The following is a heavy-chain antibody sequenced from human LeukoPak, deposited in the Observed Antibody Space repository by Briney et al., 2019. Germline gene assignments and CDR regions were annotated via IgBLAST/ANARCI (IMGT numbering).Heavy chain of an antibody. V-gene: IGHV4-61*02. J-gene: IGHJ3*02. CDR1: GGSISSGSYY. D-gene: IGHD2-15*01. CDR3: ARADKYSDAFDI. CDR2: IYTSGST. Sequence: PSQTLSLTCTVSGGSISSGSYYWSWIRQPAGKGLEWIGRIYTSGSTNYNPSLKSRVTISVDTSKNQFSLKLSSVTAADTAVYYCARADKYSDAFDIWGQGTMVTVSS.